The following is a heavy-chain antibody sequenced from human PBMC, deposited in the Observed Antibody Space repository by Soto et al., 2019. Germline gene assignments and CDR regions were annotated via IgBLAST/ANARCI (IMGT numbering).Heavy chain of an antibody. CDR3: ARDPQKQTGTTFDAFDI. J-gene: IGHJ3*02. CDR1: GGTFSSYT. V-gene: IGHV1-69*04. D-gene: IGHD1-7*01. Sequence: SVKVSCKASGGTFSSYTISWVRQAPGQGLEWMGRIIPILGIANYAQKFQGRVTITADKSTSTAYMELSSLRSEDTAVYYCARDPQKQTGTTFDAFDIWGQGTMVTVS. CDR2: IIPILGIA.